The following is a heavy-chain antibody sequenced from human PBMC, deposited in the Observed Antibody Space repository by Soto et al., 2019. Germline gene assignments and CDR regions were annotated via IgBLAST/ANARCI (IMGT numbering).Heavy chain of an antibody. V-gene: IGHV1-69*12. Sequence: QVQLVQSGAEVKKPGSSVKVSCKASGGSLSNYGISWVRQAPGQGLEWMGAIIPVFGTTNYAQKFQDRVTITADESTTTGYMEVRSLTSEDTAVYYCARGDATKIVVTTYYGMDVWGQGTTVTVSS. CDR3: ARGDATKIVVTTYYGMDV. CDR1: GGSLSNYG. D-gene: IGHD3-22*01. CDR2: IIPVFGTT. J-gene: IGHJ6*02.